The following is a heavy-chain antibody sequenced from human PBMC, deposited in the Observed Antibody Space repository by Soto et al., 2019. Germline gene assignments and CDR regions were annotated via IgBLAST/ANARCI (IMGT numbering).Heavy chain of an antibody. V-gene: IGHV1-46*01. D-gene: IGHD3-10*01. CDR2: IYPSGGST. CDR1: GYTFTNYY. Sequence: ASVKVSCKASGYTFTNYYMHWLRQAPGQGLEWMGIIYPSGGSTRNAQKFQGRVTMTRDTSTSTVYMELSSLRSEDTAVYYCARDFSGPMDYWGRGTLVTVSS. J-gene: IGHJ4*02. CDR3: ARDFSGPMDY.